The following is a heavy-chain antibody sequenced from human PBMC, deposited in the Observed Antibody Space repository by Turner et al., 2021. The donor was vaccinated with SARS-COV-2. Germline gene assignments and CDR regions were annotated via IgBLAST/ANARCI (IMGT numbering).Heavy chain of an antibody. Sequence: QVQLVESGGGVVQPGRSLRLSCEASGFTFSNHGMHWARPAPGKGLEWVTIIWNDGSNKYYTDSVRGRFTISRDNSKNTLYLQMNSLRAEDTAVYYCARGGGGSSGCFLIDYWGQGTLVTVSS. CDR1: GFTFSNHG. J-gene: IGHJ4*02. CDR2: IWNDGSNK. D-gene: IGHD6-19*01. V-gene: IGHV3-33*01. CDR3: ARGGGGSSGCFLIDY.